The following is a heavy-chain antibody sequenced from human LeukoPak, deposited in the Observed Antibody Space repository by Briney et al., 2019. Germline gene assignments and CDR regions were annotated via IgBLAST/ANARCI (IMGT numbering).Heavy chain of an antibody. CDR1: GGSISSGGYY. V-gene: IGHV4-31*03. D-gene: IGHD6-13*01. Sequence: SETLSLTCSVSGGSISSGGYYWSWIRQHPGKGLEWIGYIYYSGSTYYNPSLKSRVTISVDTSKNQFSLKLSSVTAADTAVYYCARGGAAPPDYYYMDVWGKRTTVTVSS. J-gene: IGHJ6*03. CDR2: IYYSGST. CDR3: ARGGAAPPDYYYMDV.